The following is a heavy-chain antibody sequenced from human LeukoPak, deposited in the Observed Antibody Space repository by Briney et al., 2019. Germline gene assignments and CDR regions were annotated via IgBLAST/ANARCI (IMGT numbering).Heavy chain of an antibody. J-gene: IGHJ6*02. Sequence: PGGSLRPSCAVSGFTFNTYDMNWVRQAPGKGLEWVSSISGGGTSTYYADSVKGRFTISRDTSKNTLYLQMNSLRADDTALYYCAKAGLDSSGPWYGMDVWGQGTTVTVSS. V-gene: IGHV3-23*01. CDR3: AKAGLDSSGPWYGMDV. CDR1: GFTFNTYD. CDR2: ISGGGTST. D-gene: IGHD6-19*01.